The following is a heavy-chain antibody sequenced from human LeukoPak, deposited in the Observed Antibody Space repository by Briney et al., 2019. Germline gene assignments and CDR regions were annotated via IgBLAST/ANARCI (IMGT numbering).Heavy chain of an antibody. J-gene: IGHJ4*02. V-gene: IGHV3-23*01. CDR1: GFTFSDYA. D-gene: IGHD1-14*01. CDR3: AKGSRYSRPYYFDF. CDR2: ITGDGGDT. Sequence: GGSLRLSCVASGFTFSDYAMSWVRQAPGKGLEWVSAITGDGGDTYQSDSAKGRFTISRDNSKNTLYLQMNSLRVEDTAVYYCAKGSRYSRPYYFDFWGQEILVTVSS.